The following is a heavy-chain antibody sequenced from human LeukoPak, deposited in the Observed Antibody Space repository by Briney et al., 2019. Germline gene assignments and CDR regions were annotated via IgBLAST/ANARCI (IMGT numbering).Heavy chain of an antibody. CDR3: ARTVRGRYYDSSGYPDH. Sequence: PGGSLRLSCAASGFKFSSYWMSWVRQAPGKGLEWVANIKQDGSEKYYVDSVKGRFTISRDNAKNSLYLQMNSLRAEDTAVYYGARTVRGRYYDSSGYPDHWGQGTLVTVSS. J-gene: IGHJ5*02. D-gene: IGHD3-22*01. CDR2: IKQDGSEK. CDR1: GFKFSSYW. V-gene: IGHV3-7*01.